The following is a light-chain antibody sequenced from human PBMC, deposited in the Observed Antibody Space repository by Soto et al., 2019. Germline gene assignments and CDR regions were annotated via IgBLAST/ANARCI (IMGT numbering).Light chain of an antibody. V-gene: IGLV2-14*01. Sequence: QSALTQPASVSGSPGQSITISCTGASSDLNYNSVSWYQHHPGKAPKLLIYDVNYRPSRISNRFFGSKSGYTASLTISGLQAEDEADYYCSSYTTVRTLVFGGGTKLTVL. CDR1: SSDLNYNS. J-gene: IGLJ3*02. CDR2: DVN. CDR3: SSYTTVRTLV.